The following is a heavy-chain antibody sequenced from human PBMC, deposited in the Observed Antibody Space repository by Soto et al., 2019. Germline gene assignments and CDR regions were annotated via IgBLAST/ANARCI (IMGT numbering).Heavy chain of an antibody. V-gene: IGHV3-30-3*01. J-gene: IGHJ4*02. Sequence: QVQLVESGGAVVQPGRSLRLSCEASGFTFTSYAMHWVRQAPGKGLEWVAVISYDGNNKYYADSVKGRFTISRDNSKNTVYLQMNSLRPEDTAVYYCARDLCSGGTCYSAYWGQGTLVTVSS. CDR3: ARDLCSGGTCYSAY. CDR2: ISYDGNNK. D-gene: IGHD2-15*01. CDR1: GFTFTSYA.